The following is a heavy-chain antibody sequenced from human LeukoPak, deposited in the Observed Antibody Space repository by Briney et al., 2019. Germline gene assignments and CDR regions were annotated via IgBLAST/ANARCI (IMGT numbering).Heavy chain of an antibody. CDR1: EFTFDDYA. J-gene: IGHJ4*02. CDR3: AKDLHFYGSAYFAS. V-gene: IGHV3-9*01. Sequence: GGSLRLSCAASEFTFDDYAMHWVRQAPGRGLEWVSGISWNSGSIGYADSVRGRFTISRDNAKNSLFLQMNSLRADDTALYYCAKDLHFYGSAYFASWGQGPLVTVSP. CDR2: ISWNSGSI. D-gene: IGHD3-10*01.